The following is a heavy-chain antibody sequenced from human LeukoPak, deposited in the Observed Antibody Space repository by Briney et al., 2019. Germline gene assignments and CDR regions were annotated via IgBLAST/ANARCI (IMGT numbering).Heavy chain of an antibody. CDR1: GFTFSDYY. D-gene: IGHD3-3*01. J-gene: IGHJ4*02. V-gene: IGHV3-11*01. CDR3: ACSYDFWSGPDY. CDR2: ISSSGSTI. Sequence: KPGGSLRLPCAASGFTFSDYYMSWIRQAPGKGLEWVSYISSSGSTIYYADSVKGRFTISRDNAKNSLYLQMNSLRAEDTAVYYCACSYDFWSGPDYWGQGTLVTVSS.